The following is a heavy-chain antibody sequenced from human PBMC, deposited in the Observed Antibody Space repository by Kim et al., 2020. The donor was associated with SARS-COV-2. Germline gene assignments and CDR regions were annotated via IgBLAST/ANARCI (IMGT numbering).Heavy chain of an antibody. CDR2: IYHSGST. V-gene: IGHV4-4*02. J-gene: IGHJ6*02. D-gene: IGHD5-12*01. Sequence: SETLSLTCAVSGGSISSSNWWSWVRQPPGKGLEWIGEIYHSGSTNYNPSLKSRVTISVDKSKNQFSLKLSSVTAADTAVYYCAREIDIVATYDYYGMDVWGQGTTVTVSS. CDR3: AREIDIVATYDYYGMDV. CDR1: GGSISSSNW.